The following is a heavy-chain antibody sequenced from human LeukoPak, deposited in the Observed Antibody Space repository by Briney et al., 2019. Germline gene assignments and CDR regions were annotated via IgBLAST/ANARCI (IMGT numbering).Heavy chain of an antibody. D-gene: IGHD3-10*01. J-gene: IGHJ3*01. Sequence: GGSLRLSYVASGFSFSTYWMHWARQDPGKGLVWVSRINSDGSNTIYTDSVKGRFTVSRDNAKNTLYLQMNSLRPEDTAVYYCASGVSIWLGNAFDFWGQGTMVTVSS. CDR1: GFSFSTYW. CDR2: INSDGSNT. CDR3: ASGVSIWLGNAFDF. V-gene: IGHV3-74*01.